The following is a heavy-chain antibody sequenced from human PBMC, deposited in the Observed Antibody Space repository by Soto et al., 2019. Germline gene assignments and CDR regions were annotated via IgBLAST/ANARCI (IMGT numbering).Heavy chain of an antibody. Sequence: EVQLVESGGGLVQPGRSLRLSCAASGFTFDDYAMHWVRQAPGKGLEWVSGISWSSGSIGYADSVKGRFTISRDNAKNSLYLQMNSLRAEDTALYYCAKALRQAAVWFYHAFDIWGQGTMVTVSS. CDR1: GFTFDDYA. CDR3: AKALRQAAVWFYHAFDI. D-gene: IGHD3-10*01. V-gene: IGHV3-9*01. J-gene: IGHJ3*02. CDR2: ISWSSGSI.